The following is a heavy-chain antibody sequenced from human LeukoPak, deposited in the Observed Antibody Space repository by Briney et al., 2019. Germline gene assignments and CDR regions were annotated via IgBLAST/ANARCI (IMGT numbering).Heavy chain of an antibody. D-gene: IGHD3-9*01. CDR3: ARDSTYYDILTGYFSSYYYYMDV. V-gene: IGHV4-39*07. CDR2: IYYSGST. J-gene: IGHJ6*03. Sequence: PSETLSLTCTVSGGSISSSSYYWGWIRQPPGKGLEWIGSIYYSGSTYYNPSLKSRVTISVDTSKNQFSLKLSSVTAADTAVYYCARDSTYYDILTGYFSSYYYYMDVWGKGTTVTISS. CDR1: GGSISSSSYY.